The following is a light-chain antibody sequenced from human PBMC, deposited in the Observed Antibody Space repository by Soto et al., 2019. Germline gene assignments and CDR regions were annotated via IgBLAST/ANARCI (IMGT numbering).Light chain of an antibody. V-gene: IGLV3-21*01. CDR3: QVWETSSRHQTI. J-gene: IGLJ2*01. Sequence: SYELTQPPSVSVAPGKTATITCGGTSIGSKSVHWYQQMPGQAPVLVSSSDSDQPSGLPERFSGSNSGNTATRTIPRLEPGDEADYYCQVWETSSRHQTIFGAGTKVTVI. CDR2: SDS. CDR1: SIGSKS.